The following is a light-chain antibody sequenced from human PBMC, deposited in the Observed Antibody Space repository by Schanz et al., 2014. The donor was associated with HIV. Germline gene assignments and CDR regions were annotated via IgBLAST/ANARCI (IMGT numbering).Light chain of an antibody. J-gene: IGKJ3*01. Sequence: DIQMTQSPSSVYVSVGDRVTISCRARQGVSSWLAWYQQKPGKAPKLLISATSTLQPGVPSRFRGSGSGTDFTLTITRLEPEDFATYFCQQSNSCPFTFGPGTRID. V-gene: IGKV1-12*01. CDR2: ATS. CDR3: QQSNSCPFT. CDR1: QGVSSW.